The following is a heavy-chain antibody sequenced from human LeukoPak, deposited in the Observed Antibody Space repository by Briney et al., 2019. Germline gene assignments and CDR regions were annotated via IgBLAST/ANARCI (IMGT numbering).Heavy chain of an antibody. CDR3: ARWGGQGYCSGGSCYHFDY. Sequence: GGSLRLSCAAPGFTFGSYAMHWVRQAPGKGLEWVAVISYDGSNKYYADSVKGRFTISRDNSKNTLYLQMNSLRAEDTAVYYCARWGGQGYCSGGSCYHFDYWGQGTLVTVSS. V-gene: IGHV3-30*04. J-gene: IGHJ4*02. CDR2: ISYDGSNK. CDR1: GFTFGSYA. D-gene: IGHD2-15*01.